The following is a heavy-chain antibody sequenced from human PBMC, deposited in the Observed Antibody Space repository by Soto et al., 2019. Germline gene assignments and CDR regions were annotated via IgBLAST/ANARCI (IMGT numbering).Heavy chain of an antibody. V-gene: IGHV5-51*01. CDR3: ALSYDYVWGSYAFDI. CDR2: IYPGDSDT. CDR1: GYSFTSYW. Sequence: GEFLKISCNGSGYSFTSYWIGCVRQMPGKGLEWMGIIYPGDSDTRYSPSFQGQVTISADKSISTAYLQWSSLKASDTAMYYCALSYDYVWGSYAFDIWGQGTMVTVSS. D-gene: IGHD3-16*01. J-gene: IGHJ3*02.